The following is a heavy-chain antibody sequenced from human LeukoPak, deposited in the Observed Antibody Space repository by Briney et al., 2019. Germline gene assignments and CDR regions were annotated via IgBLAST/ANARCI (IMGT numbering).Heavy chain of an antibody. CDR2: IIPIFGTA. J-gene: IGHJ4*02. V-gene: IGHV1-69*13. Sequence: ASVKVSCKASGGTFSSYAISWVRQAPGQGLEWMGGIIPIFGTANCAQKFQGRVTITADESTSTAYMELSSLRSDDTAVYYCARGVGATTSDYWGQGTLVTVSS. CDR3: ARGVGATTSDY. D-gene: IGHD1-26*01. CDR1: GGTFSSYA.